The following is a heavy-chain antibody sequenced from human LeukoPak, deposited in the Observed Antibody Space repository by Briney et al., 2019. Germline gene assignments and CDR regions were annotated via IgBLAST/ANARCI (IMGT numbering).Heavy chain of an antibody. CDR2: ISSSGGST. J-gene: IGHJ4*02. D-gene: IGHD3-10*01. CDR1: GFTFSSYA. CDR3: VKVAKYYYGSETYYFFEH. Sequence: GGSLRLSCAASGFTFSSYAMSWVRQAPGKGLEWVSAISSSGGSTYYADSVKGRFTISRDNSKNTLYLQMDSLRVEDTGIYYCVKVAKYYYGSETYYFFEHWGQGTPVTASS. V-gene: IGHV3-23*01.